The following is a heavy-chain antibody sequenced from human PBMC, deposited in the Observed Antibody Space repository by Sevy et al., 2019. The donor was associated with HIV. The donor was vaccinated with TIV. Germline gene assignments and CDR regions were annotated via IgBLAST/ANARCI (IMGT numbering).Heavy chain of an antibody. V-gene: IGHV5-51*01. CDR3: AKFPYTGVRLDYFDY. Sequence: GESLKISCKGSGYSFSNHWIGWVRQMPGKGLEWMGIIYPGDSDTRYSPSFQGQVTISADKSISTAYLQWSSLKASDTAMYYCAKFPYTGVRLDYFDYWGQGTLVTVSS. J-gene: IGHJ4*02. CDR1: GYSFSNHW. CDR2: IYPGDSDT. D-gene: IGHD3-16*01.